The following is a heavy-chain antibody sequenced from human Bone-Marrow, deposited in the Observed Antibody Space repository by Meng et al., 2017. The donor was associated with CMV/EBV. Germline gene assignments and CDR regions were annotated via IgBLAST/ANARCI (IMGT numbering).Heavy chain of an antibody. Sequence: GGSLRLSCAASGFTFSDYCMNWVRQAPGQGLEWVSSISSNNTIYYADSLKGRFTISRDNAKNSLYLQMHSLRAEDTAVYYCARDAVYAIRAYWGQGTLVTVSS. V-gene: IGHV3-69-1*01. CDR2: ISSNNTI. J-gene: IGHJ4*02. D-gene: IGHD2-8*01. CDR3: ARDAVYAIRAY. CDR1: GFTFSDYC.